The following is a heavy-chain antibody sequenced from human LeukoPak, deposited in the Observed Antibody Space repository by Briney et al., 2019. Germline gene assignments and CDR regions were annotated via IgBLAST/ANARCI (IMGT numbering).Heavy chain of an antibody. CDR3: ARVVSMVRGVIITSWFDP. Sequence: GGSLRLSCAASGFTFDDYDMSWVRQAPGKGLEWVSGINWNGGSTGYADSVKGRFTISRDNAKNSLYLQMNSLRAEDTALYYCARVVSMVRGVIITSWFDPWGQGTLVTVSS. V-gene: IGHV3-20*04. D-gene: IGHD3-10*01. CDR2: INWNGGST. CDR1: GFTFDDYD. J-gene: IGHJ5*02.